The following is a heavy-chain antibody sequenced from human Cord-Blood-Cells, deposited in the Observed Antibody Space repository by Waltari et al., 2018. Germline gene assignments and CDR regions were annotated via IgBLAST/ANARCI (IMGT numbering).Heavy chain of an antibody. CDR2: IWYDGSNK. CDR1: GFTFSSYG. D-gene: IGHD6-6*01. J-gene: IGHJ4*02. Sequence: QVQLVESGGGVVQPGRSLRLSCAASGFTFSSYGMHWVRQAPGKGREWVAVIWYDGSNKYYADSVKGRFTISRDNSKNTLYLQMNSLRAEDTAVYYCARGGQYSSSYYFDYWGQGTLVTVSS. CDR3: ARGGQYSSSYYFDY. V-gene: IGHV3-33*01.